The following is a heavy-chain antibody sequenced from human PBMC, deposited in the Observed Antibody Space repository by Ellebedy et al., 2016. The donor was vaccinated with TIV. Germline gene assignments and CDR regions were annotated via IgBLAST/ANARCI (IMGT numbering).Heavy chain of an antibody. CDR1: GFTFSDYG. J-gene: IGHJ4*02. V-gene: IGHV3-30*03. D-gene: IGHD4-17*01. CDR3: APGGTTTVKKGFGY. Sequence: GESLKISCVASGFTFSDYGMHWVRQAQGKGLEWVAVISNDGRSKKHADSVKGRFTSSRDNPKSTLYLQMDSLRADDTAVYYCAPGGTTTVKKGFGYWGQGTLVTVSS. CDR2: ISNDGRSK.